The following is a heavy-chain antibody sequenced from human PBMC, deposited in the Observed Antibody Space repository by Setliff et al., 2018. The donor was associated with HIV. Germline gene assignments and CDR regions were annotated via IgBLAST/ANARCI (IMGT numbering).Heavy chain of an antibody. J-gene: IGHJ6*02. D-gene: IGHD3-3*01. CDR2: INPSGGST. Sequence: ASVKVSCKASGYTFTSYYMHWVRQAPGRGLEWMGIINPSGGSTSYAQKFQGRVTMTRDTSTSTVYMELSSLRSEDTAVYYCARDFLVLLQFLEWPIRDLYGMDVWGQGTTVTVSS. V-gene: IGHV1-46*01. CDR1: GYTFTSYY. CDR3: ARDFLVLLQFLEWPIRDLYGMDV.